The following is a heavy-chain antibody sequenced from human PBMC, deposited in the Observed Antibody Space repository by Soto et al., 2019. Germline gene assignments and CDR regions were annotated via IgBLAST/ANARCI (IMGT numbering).Heavy chain of an antibody. V-gene: IGHV3-23*01. D-gene: IGHD2-8*02. Sequence: PGGSLRLSCAASGFICSSYDMSWVRQAPGKGLEWVSTILVDGRTFYVDSVKGRFTISRYSSKNTVYLQMNSLTAGDTALYYCAKATATGGGAFDICGQGTMVT. CDR1: GFICSSYD. CDR2: ILVDGRT. J-gene: IGHJ3*02. CDR3: AKATATGGGAFDI.